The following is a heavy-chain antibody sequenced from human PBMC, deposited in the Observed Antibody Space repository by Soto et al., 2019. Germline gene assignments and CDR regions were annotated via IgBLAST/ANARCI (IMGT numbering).Heavy chain of an antibody. CDR3: APAYGGRSLY. Sequence: QITLKESGPTLVKPTQTLTLTCTFSGFSLPTDRVGVGWIRQPPGKALEWLAVIYWDDSKTYRPSLKSRLTIPKDTSKNQVALTIPDMDPVDTATYYCAPAYGGRSLYWGQGTLVTVSS. J-gene: IGHJ4*02. D-gene: IGHD1-26*01. CDR1: GFSLPTDRVG. V-gene: IGHV2-5*02. CDR2: IYWDDSK.